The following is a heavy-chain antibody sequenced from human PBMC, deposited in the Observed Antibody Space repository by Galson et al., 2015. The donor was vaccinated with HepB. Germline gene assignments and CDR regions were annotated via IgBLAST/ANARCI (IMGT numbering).Heavy chain of an antibody. D-gene: IGHD2-15*01. CDR2: IYPGDSDT. J-gene: IGHJ4*02. Sequence: QSGAEVKKPGESLKISCKGSGYSFTSYWIGWVRQMPGKGPEWMGIIYPGDSDTRYSPSFQGQVTISADKSISTAYLQMNSLRPEDTATYYCARDTFSEEYGSDSVYWGQGALVIVSS. CDR3: ARDTFSEEYGSDSVY. CDR1: GYSFTSYW. V-gene: IGHV5-51*03.